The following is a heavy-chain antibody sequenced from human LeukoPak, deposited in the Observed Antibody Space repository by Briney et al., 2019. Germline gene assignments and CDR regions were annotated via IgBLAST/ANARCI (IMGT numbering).Heavy chain of an antibody. V-gene: IGHV3-30*02. CDR2: IRYDGSNK. CDR1: GFAFSSYG. D-gene: IGHD3-9*01. J-gene: IGHJ4*02. Sequence: GGSLRLSCAASGFAFSSYGMHWVRQAPGKGLEWVAFIRYDGSNKYYADSVKGRFTISRDNSKNTLYLQMNSLRAEDTALYYCAKDYDDKFDYWGQGTLVTVSS. CDR3: AKDYDDKFDY.